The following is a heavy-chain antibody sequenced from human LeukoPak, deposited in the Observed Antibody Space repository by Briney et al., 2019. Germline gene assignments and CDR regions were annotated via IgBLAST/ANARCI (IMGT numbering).Heavy chain of an antibody. J-gene: IGHJ4*02. Sequence: GGSLRLSCAASGSTFSSYAMSWVRQAPGKGLEWVSGISASGPTTYYADSVKGRFNIFKDNSKNTLYLQMNSLRAEDTAVYYCAVYRRGYGGHATFEFWGQGTLVTVSS. D-gene: IGHD5-12*01. V-gene: IGHV3-23*01. CDR2: ISASGPTT. CDR3: AVYRRGYGGHATFEF. CDR1: GSTFSSYA.